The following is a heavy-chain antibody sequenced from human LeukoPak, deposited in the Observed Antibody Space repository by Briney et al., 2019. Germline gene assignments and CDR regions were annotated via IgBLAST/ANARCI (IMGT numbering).Heavy chain of an antibody. CDR3: AREVVSTPSYFDS. CDR1: GFAVSSSY. Sequence: GGSLRLSCAASGFAVSSSYMYWVRQAPGKGLEWVSFFYRGDSTYYAESVRGRFTISRDNSKNTLYLLMNSLIPEDTAVYYCAREVVSTPSYFDSWGQGTLVTVSS. D-gene: IGHD2-15*01. J-gene: IGHJ4*02. CDR2: FYRGDST. V-gene: IGHV3-53*01.